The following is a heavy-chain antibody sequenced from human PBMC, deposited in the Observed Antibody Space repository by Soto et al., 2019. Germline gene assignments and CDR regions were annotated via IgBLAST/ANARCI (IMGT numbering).Heavy chain of an antibody. CDR3: ARAVDGGNDY. CDR1: GGSISSYY. J-gene: IGHJ4*02. Sequence: SETLSLTCTVSGGSISSYYWSWIRQPPGKGLEWIGYIYYSGSTNYNPSLESRVTISVDTSKNQFSLKLSSVTAADTAVYYCARAVDGGNDYWGQGTLVTVSS. V-gene: IGHV4-59*01. CDR2: IYYSGST. D-gene: IGHD2-15*01.